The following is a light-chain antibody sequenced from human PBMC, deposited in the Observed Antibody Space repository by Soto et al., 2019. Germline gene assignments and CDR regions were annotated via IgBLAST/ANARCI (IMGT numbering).Light chain of an antibody. V-gene: IGLV2-8*01. CDR1: SSDIGRYEF. J-gene: IGLJ2*01. Sequence: QSALTQPPSASGSLGQSVTISCTGTSSDIGRYEFVSWYQHHPGKAPKLIIYEVTERPSGVPDRFSGSKSGTSASLAITGLQAEDEADYYCQSYDSSLSVVVFGGGTKLTVL. CDR3: QSYDSSLSVVV. CDR2: EVT.